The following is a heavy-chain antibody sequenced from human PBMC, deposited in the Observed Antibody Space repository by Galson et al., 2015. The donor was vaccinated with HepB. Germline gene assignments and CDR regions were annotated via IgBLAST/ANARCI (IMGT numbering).Heavy chain of an antibody. CDR2: IFSNDEK. J-gene: IGHJ3*02. D-gene: IGHD3-16*02. CDR1: GFSLSNARMG. Sequence: PALVKPTQPLTLTCTVSGFSLSNARMGVSWIRQPPGKALEWLAHIFSNDEKSYSTSLKSRLTISKDTSKSQVVLTMTNMDPVDTATYYCARIRDYDYVWGSYRYGAFDIWGQGTMVTVSS. CDR3: ARIRDYDYVWGSYRYGAFDI. V-gene: IGHV2-26*01.